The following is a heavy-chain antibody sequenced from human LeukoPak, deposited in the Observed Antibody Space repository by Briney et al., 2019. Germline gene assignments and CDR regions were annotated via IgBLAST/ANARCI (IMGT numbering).Heavy chain of an antibody. V-gene: IGHV3-30*18. Sequence: PGGPLRLSCAASGFTFTTFGIYWVRQAPGKGLEWVAAISPHGDIEYYTDSVKGRFTISRDNSKNMIYLQMNSLRGEDSAVYYCAKINNNDDYWGQGNLVTVSS. J-gene: IGHJ4*02. D-gene: IGHD1/OR15-1a*01. CDR3: AKINNNDDY. CDR2: ISPHGDIE. CDR1: GFTFTTFG.